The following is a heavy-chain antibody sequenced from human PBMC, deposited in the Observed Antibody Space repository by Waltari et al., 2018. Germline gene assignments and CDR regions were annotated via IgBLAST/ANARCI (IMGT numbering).Heavy chain of an antibody. J-gene: IGHJ4*02. D-gene: IGHD3-3*01. CDR3: ARDTRFLERAGAYYFDY. CDR2: IYYSGST. Sequence: QVQLQESGPGLVKPSQTLSLTCTVSGGSISSGGYYWSWIRQHPGKGLEWIGYIYYSGSTYYNPSLKSRVTISVDTSKNQFSLKLSSVTAADTAVYYCARDTRFLERAGAYYFDYWGQGTLVTVSS. CDR1: GGSISSGGYY. V-gene: IGHV4-31*03.